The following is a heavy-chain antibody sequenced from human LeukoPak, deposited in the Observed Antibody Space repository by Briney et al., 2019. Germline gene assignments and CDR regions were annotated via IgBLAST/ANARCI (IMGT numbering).Heavy chain of an antibody. V-gene: IGHV3-48*01. CDR2: ISSSSSTI. D-gene: IGHD4-17*01. Sequence: PGGSLRLSCAASGFTFSSYSMNWVRQAPGKGLEWVSYISSSSSTIYYADSVKGRFTISRDNAKNSLYLQMNSLRAEDTAVYYCARDRLGATVTTDAFDIWGQGTMVTVSS. J-gene: IGHJ3*02. CDR3: ARDRLGATVTTDAFDI. CDR1: GFTFSSYS.